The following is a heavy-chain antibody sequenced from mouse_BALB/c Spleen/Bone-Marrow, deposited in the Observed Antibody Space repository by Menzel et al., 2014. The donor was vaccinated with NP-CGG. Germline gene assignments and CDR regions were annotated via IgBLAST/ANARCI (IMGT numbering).Heavy chain of an antibody. CDR3: VCGNYYLAY. J-gene: IGHJ3*01. Sequence: QVQLQQSGAELAKPGASVKMSCKASGYTFTRYWMHWVKQGPGQGLEWIGYINPSTGYTEYNQKFKDKATLTADKSSSTAYMQLSSLTSEDSAVYYCVCGNYYLAYWGQGTLVTVSA. CDR2: INPSTGYT. D-gene: IGHD2-1*01. CDR1: GYTFTRYW. V-gene: IGHV1-7*01.